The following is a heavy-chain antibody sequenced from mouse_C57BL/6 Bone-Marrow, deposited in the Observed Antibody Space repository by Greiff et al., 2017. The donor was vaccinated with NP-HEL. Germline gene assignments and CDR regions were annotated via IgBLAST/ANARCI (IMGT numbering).Heavy chain of an antibody. J-gene: IGHJ3*01. CDR3: ASGSGYGAY. CDR2: IDPANGNT. D-gene: IGHD1-1*01. CDR1: GFNIKNNY. Sequence: VQLQQSVAELVRPGASVKLSCTASGFNIKNNYMHWVKQRPEQGLEWIGRIDPANGNTKYAPKFQGKATITADTSSNTAYLQLSSLTSADTAIYYCASGSGYGAYWGQGTPVTVSA. V-gene: IGHV14-3*01.